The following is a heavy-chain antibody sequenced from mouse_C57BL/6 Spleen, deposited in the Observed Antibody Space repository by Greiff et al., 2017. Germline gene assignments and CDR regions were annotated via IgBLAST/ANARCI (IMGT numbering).Heavy chain of an antibody. CDR1: GYSITSGYY. V-gene: IGHV3-6*01. CDR3: ARDDITTVVAPRTNFDY. D-gene: IGHD1-1*01. CDR2: ISYDGSN. J-gene: IGHJ2*01. Sequence: DVQLQESGPGLVKPSQSLSLTCSVTGYSITSGYYWNWIRQFPGNKLEWMGYISYDGSNNYNPSLKNRISITRDTSKNQFFLKLNSVTTEDTATYYCARDDITTVVAPRTNFDYWGQGTTLTVSS.